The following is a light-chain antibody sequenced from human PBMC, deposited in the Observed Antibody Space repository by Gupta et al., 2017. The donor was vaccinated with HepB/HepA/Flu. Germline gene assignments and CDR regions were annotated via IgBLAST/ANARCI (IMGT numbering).Light chain of an antibody. CDR3: QQDNNYWT. V-gene: IGKV1-5*03. J-gene: IGKJ1*01. CDR2: KAS. Sequence: DIQMTQSPSTLSASVGDRVTITCRASQSISSWLAWYQQEPGKAPKLLIYKASSLESGVPSRFSGSGSGTEFTLTISSLQPDDFATYYCQQDNNYWTFGQGTKVEIK. CDR1: QSISSW.